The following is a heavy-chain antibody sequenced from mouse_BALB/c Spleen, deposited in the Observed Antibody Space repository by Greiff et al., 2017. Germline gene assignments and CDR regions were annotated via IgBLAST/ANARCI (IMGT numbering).Heavy chain of an antibody. V-gene: IGHV2-9*02. CDR2: IWAGGST. CDR3: AREGSYGNYAMDY. D-gene: IGHD2-1*01. CDR1: GFSLTSYG. J-gene: IGHJ4*01. Sequence: VKLMESGPGLVAPSQSLSITCTVSGFSLTSYGVHWVRQPPGKGLEWLGVIWAGGSTNYNSALMSRLSISKDNSKSQVFLKMNSLQTDDTAMYYCAREGSYGNYAMDYWGQGTSVTVSS.